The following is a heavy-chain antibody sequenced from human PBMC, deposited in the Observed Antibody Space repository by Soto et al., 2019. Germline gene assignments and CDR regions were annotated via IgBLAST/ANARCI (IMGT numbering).Heavy chain of an antibody. CDR1: GYTFTSYA. D-gene: IGHD3-3*01. J-gene: IGHJ6*02. CDR2: INAGNGNT. V-gene: IGHV1-3*01. Sequence: ASVKVSCKASGYTFTSYAMHWVRQAPGQRLEWMGWINAGNGNTKYSQKFQGRVTITRDTSASTAYMELSSLRSEDTAVYYCARDKYYDFWSGYYTNYYYYYGMDVWGQGTTVTVSS. CDR3: ARDKYYDFWSGYYTNYYYYYGMDV.